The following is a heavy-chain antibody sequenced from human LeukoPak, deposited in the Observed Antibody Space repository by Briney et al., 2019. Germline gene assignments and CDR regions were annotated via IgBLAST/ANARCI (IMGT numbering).Heavy chain of an antibody. Sequence: SETLSLTCTVSGYSISSGYYWGWIRQPPGKGLEWIGSIYHSGSTYYNPSLKSRVTISVDTSKNQFSLKLSSVTAADTAVYYCARAYYDSSGYPMPLDYWGQGTLVTVSS. V-gene: IGHV4-38-2*02. D-gene: IGHD3-22*01. CDR3: ARAYYDSSGYPMPLDY. J-gene: IGHJ4*02. CDR2: IYHSGST. CDR1: GYSISSGYY.